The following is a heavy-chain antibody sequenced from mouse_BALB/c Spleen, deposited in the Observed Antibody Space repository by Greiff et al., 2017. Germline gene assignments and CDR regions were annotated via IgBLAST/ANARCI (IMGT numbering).Heavy chain of an antibody. Sequence: EVMLVESGGGLVKPGGSLKLSCAASGFTFSSYTMSWVRQTPEKRLEWVATISSGGSYTYYPASMKGRFTISSDNAKNTLYLKMSSLKSEETAMYYCTRDDYYYGSSEYYFDYWGQGTTLTVSS. J-gene: IGHJ2*01. CDR3: TRDDYYYGSSEYYFDY. D-gene: IGHD1-1*01. CDR1: GFTFSSYT. V-gene: IGHV5-6-4*01. CDR2: ISSGGSYT.